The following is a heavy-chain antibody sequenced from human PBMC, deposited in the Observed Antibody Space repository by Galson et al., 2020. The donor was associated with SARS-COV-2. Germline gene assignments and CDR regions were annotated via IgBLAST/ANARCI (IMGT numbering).Heavy chain of an antibody. Sequence: SVKVSCKASGDTFSSYAISWVRQAPGQGLEWMGGIIPIFGTANYAQKFQGRVTITADESTSTAYMELSSLRSEDTAVYYCAQGGWITMIGGALTYFDYWGQGTMVTVSS. CDR2: IIPIFGTA. D-gene: IGHD3-22*01. CDR3: AQGGWITMIGGALTYFDY. J-gene: IGHJ4*02. V-gene: IGHV1-69*13. CDR1: GDTFSSYA.